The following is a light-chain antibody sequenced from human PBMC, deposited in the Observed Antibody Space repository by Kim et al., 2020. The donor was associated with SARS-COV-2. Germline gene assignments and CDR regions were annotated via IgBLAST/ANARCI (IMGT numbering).Light chain of an antibody. CDR3: NSRDNNDNVL. V-gene: IGLV3-19*01. J-gene: IGLJ2*01. CDR2: GKN. CDR1: SLRSYY. Sequence: VALGQTVRITCQGDSLRSYYTTWFQQKPGQAPIVVVYGKNNRPSGIPARFSGSSSGNTASLTITWTQAGDEADYYCNSRDNNDNVLFGGGTRLTVL.